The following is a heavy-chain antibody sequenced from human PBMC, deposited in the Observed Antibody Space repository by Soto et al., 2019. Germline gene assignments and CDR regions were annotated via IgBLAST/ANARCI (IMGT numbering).Heavy chain of an antibody. D-gene: IGHD1-26*01. CDR1: GITFSDLH. CDR2: VEVENDDR. Sequence: EVLLQQSGAEAREPGGVVKMSCAVSGITFSDLHMHWVKQAPGKGLEWVGLVEVENDDRLYAEKYRGRLNINTDTSRHTSYMELTSLTSYDTAIYFCAAVRGSLGSLSFDYWGQGTPVTVSA. J-gene: IGHJ4*02. V-gene: IGHV1-69-2*01. CDR3: AAVRGSLGSLSFDY.